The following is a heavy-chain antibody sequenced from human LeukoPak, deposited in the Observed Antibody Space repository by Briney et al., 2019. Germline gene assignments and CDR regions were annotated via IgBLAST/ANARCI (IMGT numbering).Heavy chain of an antibody. J-gene: IGHJ3*02. CDR1: GGSISSGGYS. Sequence: PSETLSLTCAVSGGSISSGGYSWSWIRQPPGKGLEWIGYIYYSGSTYYNPSLKSRVTISVDTSKNQFSLKLSSVTAADTAVYYCARDTRSSRDAFDIWGQGTMVTVSS. CDR2: IYYSGST. CDR3: ARDTRSSRDAFDI. D-gene: IGHD3-10*01. V-gene: IGHV4-30-4*07.